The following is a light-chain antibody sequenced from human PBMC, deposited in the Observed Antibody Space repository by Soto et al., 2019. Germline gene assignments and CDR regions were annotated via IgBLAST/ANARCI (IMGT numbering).Light chain of an antibody. J-gene: IGKJ1*01. CDR2: DAS. V-gene: IGKV1-5*01. CDR3: LQYDNHSWT. CDR1: RSISDW. Sequence: DIPMTQSPSTLSPSVGDRVTITCRASRSISDWLAWYQQKLGKAPKLLIFDASSLKSGVPSRFSGSGSGTEFTLTISSLQPDDVAAYHCLQYDNHSWTFGQGTKVEIK.